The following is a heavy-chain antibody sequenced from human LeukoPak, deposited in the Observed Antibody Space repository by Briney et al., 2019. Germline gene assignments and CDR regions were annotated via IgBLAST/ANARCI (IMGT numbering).Heavy chain of an antibody. Sequence: PGGSLRLSCAASGFTFSSYRMHWVRQAPGKGLVWVSRINDDGGDTTYADSVKGRFTISRDNAKNTLYLQMNSVRAEETAVYYCTTDSGYTSPLWGQGTLVTVSS. J-gene: IGHJ4*02. CDR1: GFTFSSYR. D-gene: IGHD5-18*01. CDR2: INDDGGDT. V-gene: IGHV3-74*01. CDR3: TTDSGYTSPL.